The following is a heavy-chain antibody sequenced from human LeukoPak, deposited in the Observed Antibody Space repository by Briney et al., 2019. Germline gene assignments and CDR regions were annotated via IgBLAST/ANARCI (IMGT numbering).Heavy chain of an antibody. CDR2: IFSGGRT. V-gene: IGHV3-53*01. CDR3: ARVADFWSGLWSWFDP. Sequence: PGGSLRLSCAASGVTVSSNYMSCGRQAPGEGLGCVFVIFSGGRTYYAESVTGRLPISRENSKNTLYLQMNSLRAEDTAVYYCARVADFWSGLWSWFDPWGQGTLVTVSS. D-gene: IGHD3-3*01. CDR1: GVTVSSNY. J-gene: IGHJ5*02.